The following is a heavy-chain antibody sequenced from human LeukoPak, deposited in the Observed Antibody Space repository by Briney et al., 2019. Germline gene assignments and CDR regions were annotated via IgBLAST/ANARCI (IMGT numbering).Heavy chain of an antibody. Sequence: GGSLRLSCAASGFTVSSNYMSWVRQAPGKGLEWVSSISSSNTYIYYADSVKGRFTISRDNAKNSLFLQMNSLRAEDTAVYYCARDGRNGYEHDYWGQGTLVTVSS. CDR3: ARDGRNGYEHDY. CDR2: ISSSNTYI. D-gene: IGHD5-12*01. CDR1: GFTVSSNY. J-gene: IGHJ4*02. V-gene: IGHV3-21*01.